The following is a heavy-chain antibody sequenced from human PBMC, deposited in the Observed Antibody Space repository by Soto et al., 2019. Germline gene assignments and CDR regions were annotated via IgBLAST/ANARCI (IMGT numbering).Heavy chain of an antibody. CDR2: IYSSGNT. CDR3: ARAQRISDWFDP. CDR1: GGTITGYY. Sequence: SETLSLTYIVSGGTITGYYWTWIRQPAGKGLEWIGRIYSSGNTKYNPSLQSRVTMSLDTSSNQFSLRLSSVTAADTAVYYCARAQRISDWFDPWGQGTLVTVSS. D-gene: IGHD2-2*01. V-gene: IGHV4-4*07. J-gene: IGHJ5*02.